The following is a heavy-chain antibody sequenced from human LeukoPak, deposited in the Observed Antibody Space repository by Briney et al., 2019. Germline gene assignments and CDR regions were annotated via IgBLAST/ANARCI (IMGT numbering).Heavy chain of an antibody. D-gene: IGHD3-22*01. CDR2: IYYSGST. CDR3: ARDNPGRWDDSSGLDC. Sequence: WETLSLTCTVSGGSISSSSYYWGWIRQPPGKGLEWVGSIYYSGSTYYNPSLKSRVTISGDTSKNQFSLKLSSVTAADTAVYYCARDNPGRWDDSSGLDCWGQGTLVTVSS. V-gene: IGHV4-39*07. CDR1: GGSISSSSYY. J-gene: IGHJ4*02.